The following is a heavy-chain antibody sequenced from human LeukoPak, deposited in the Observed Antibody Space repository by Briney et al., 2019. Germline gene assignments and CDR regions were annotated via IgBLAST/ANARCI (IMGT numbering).Heavy chain of an antibody. CDR1: GGSVSSGSYY. V-gene: IGHV4-61*01. J-gene: IGHJ6*02. CDR3: AREHSSVTSGYSAHYSMNI. CDR2: IYYSGST. Sequence: SETLSLTCSVSGGSVSSGSYYWNWIRQPPGKGLEWIGYIYYSGSTNYNPSLKSRVTISIDTSKNQFSLKLSSVTAADTAVYYCAREHSSVTSGYSAHYSMNIWGQGTTVTVS. D-gene: IGHD3-22*01.